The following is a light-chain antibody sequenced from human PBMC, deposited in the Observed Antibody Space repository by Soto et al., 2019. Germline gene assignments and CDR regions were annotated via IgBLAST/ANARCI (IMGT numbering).Light chain of an antibody. CDR3: QQYGSSPPWT. J-gene: IGKJ1*01. CDR2: GAS. CDR1: QSVSSSY. V-gene: IGKV3-20*01. Sequence: EIVLTQSPCTLSFSPWERATVCCGASQSVSSSYLAWYQQKPGQAPRLLIYGASSRATGIPDRFSGSGSGTDFTLTISRLEPEDFAVYYCQQYGSSPPWTFGQGTKVDIK.